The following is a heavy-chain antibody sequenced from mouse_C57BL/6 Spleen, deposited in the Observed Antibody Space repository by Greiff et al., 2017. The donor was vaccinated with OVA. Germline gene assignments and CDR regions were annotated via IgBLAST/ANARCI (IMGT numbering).Heavy chain of an antibody. CDR2: IDPSDSYT. V-gene: IGHV1-69*01. Sequence: QVQLQQPGAELVMPGASVKLSCKASGYTFTCYWMHWVKQRPGQGLEWIGEIDPSDSYTNYNQKFKGKSTLTVDKSSSTAYMQLSSLTSEDSAVYYCAIYGSSLFDYWGQGTTLTVSS. CDR1: GYTFTCYW. J-gene: IGHJ2*01. CDR3: AIYGSSLFDY. D-gene: IGHD1-1*01.